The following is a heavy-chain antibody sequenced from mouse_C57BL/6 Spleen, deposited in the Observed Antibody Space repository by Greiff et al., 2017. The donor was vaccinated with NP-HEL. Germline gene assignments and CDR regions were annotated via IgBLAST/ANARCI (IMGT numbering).Heavy chain of an antibody. D-gene: IGHD2-2*01. J-gene: IGHJ4*01. CDR3: AEGRYGYDVYAMDY. CDR2: IDPNSGGT. CDR1: GYTFTSYW. Sequence: VQLQQPGAELVKPGASVKLSCKASGYTFTSYWMHWVKQRPGRGLEWIGRIDPNSGGTKYNEKFKSKATLTVDKPSSTAYMMLSSLTSEASSFYCCAEGRYGYDVYAMDYWGQGTSVTVSS. V-gene: IGHV1-72*01.